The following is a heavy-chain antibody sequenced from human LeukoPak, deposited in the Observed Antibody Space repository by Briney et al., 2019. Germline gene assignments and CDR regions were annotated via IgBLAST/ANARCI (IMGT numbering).Heavy chain of an antibody. CDR1: GGSISSYY. CDR3: ARQGGGFWYFDL. D-gene: IGHD6-25*01. Sequence: SETLSLTCTVSGGSISSYYWSWIRQPPGKGLEWIGYIYYSGSTNYNPSLKSRVTIPVDTSKNQFSLKLSSVTAADTAVYYCARQGGGFWYFDLWGRGTLVTVSS. CDR2: IYYSGST. J-gene: IGHJ2*01. V-gene: IGHV4-59*08.